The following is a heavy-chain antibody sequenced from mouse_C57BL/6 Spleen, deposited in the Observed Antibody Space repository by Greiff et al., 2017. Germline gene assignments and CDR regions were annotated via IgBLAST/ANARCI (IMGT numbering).Heavy chain of an antibody. CDR3: APGYFDV. CDR2: IDPSDSYT. J-gene: IGHJ1*03. Sequence: QVQLKASGAELVKPGASVKLSCKASGYTFTSYWMQWVKQRPGQGLEWIGEIDPSDSYTNYNQKFKGKATLSVDTSSSTAYMQLSSLTSEDSAVYYCAPGYFDVWGTGTTVTVSS. V-gene: IGHV1-50*01. CDR1: GYTFTSYW.